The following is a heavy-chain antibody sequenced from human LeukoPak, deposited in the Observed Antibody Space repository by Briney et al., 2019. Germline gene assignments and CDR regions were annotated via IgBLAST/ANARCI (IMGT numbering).Heavy chain of an antibody. Sequence: GGSLRLSCAASGFTFSSYAMSWVRQAPGKGLEWVSTISGSGGSTYYADSVKGRFTISRDNSKNMLYLQMNSLRAEDTAVYYCAIDYYDSSGYYSFDYWGQGTLVTVSS. D-gene: IGHD3-22*01. V-gene: IGHV3-23*01. CDR1: GFTFSSYA. CDR2: ISGSGGST. CDR3: AIDYYDSSGYYSFDY. J-gene: IGHJ4*02.